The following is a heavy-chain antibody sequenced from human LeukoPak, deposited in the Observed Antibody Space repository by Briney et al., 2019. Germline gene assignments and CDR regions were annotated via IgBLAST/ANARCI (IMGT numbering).Heavy chain of an antibody. CDR1: GFTFSSYG. D-gene: IGHD3-22*01. J-gene: IGHJ6*02. CDR2: ISYDGSNK. V-gene: IGHV3-30*18. CDR3: AKTYYDSSGYYYYGMDV. Sequence: PGGSLRLSCAASGFTFSSYGMHWVRQAPGKGLEWVAVISYDGSNKYYADSVKGRFTISRDNSKNTLYLQMNSLRAEDTAVYYCAKTYYDSSGYYYYGMDVWGQGTTVTVPS.